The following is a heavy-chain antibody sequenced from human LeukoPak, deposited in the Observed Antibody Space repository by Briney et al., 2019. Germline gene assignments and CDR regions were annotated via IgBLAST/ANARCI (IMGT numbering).Heavy chain of an antibody. V-gene: IGHV4-31*03. CDR2: IYYSGST. J-gene: IGHJ4*02. D-gene: IGHD3-3*01. CDR3: TTGTALTIVAVVIFDY. CDR1: GGSISSGGYY. Sequence: SQTLSLTCTVSGGSISSGGYYWRWIPQHPGKGLEWIGYIYYSGSTYYNPSLKGRVTISVDTSKNQFSLKLSSVTAADTAVQYCTTGTALTIVAVVIFDYWGQGTLVTVSS.